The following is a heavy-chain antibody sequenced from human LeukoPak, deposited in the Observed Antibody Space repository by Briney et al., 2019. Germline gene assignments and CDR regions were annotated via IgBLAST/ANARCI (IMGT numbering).Heavy chain of an antibody. Sequence: SETLSLTCAVYGGSFSGYYWSWIRQPPGKALEWIGEINHSGSTNYNPSLKGRVTISVDTSKNQFSLKLSSVTAADTAVYYCARGIRGWGFDPWGQGTLVTVSS. V-gene: IGHV4-34*01. CDR3: ARGIRGWGFDP. CDR1: GGSFSGYY. J-gene: IGHJ5*02. D-gene: IGHD3-10*01. CDR2: INHSGST.